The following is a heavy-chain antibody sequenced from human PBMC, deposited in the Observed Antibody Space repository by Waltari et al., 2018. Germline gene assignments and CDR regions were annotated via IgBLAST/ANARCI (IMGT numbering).Heavy chain of an antibody. D-gene: IGHD3-22*01. Sequence: QVQLVQSGAEVKKPGSSVKVSCKASGGTFSSYAISWVRQAPGQGLEWMGRIIPILGIANYAQKFQGRVTITADKSTSTAYMELSSLRSEDTAVYYCAARYYYDSSGYRPKGVDYWGQGTQVTVSS. CDR2: IIPILGIA. J-gene: IGHJ4*02. V-gene: IGHV1-69*04. CDR3: AARYYYDSSGYRPKGVDY. CDR1: GGTFSSYA.